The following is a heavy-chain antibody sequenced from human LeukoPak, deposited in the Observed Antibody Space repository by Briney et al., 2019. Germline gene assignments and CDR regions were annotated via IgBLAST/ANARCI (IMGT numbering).Heavy chain of an antibody. CDR2: IIPILGIA. CDR3: ARGPHERSGYPDD. CDR1: GGTFSSYA. D-gene: IGHD3-22*01. Sequence: GASVKVSCKASGGTFSSYAISWVRQAPGQGLEWMGRIIPILGIANYAQKFQGRVTITADKSTSTAYMELRSLRSDDTAVYYCARGPHERSGYPDDWGQGTLVIVSS. J-gene: IGHJ4*02. V-gene: IGHV1-69*04.